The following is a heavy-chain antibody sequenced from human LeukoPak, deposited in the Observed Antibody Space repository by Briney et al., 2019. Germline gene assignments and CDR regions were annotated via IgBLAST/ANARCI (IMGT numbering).Heavy chain of an antibody. V-gene: IGHV3-7*05. CDR2: IKQDGSEK. J-gene: IGHJ4*02. CDR1: GFSFSSHW. Sequence: GGSLRLSCAASGFSFSSHWMFWVRQAPGRGLEWVANIKQDGSEKYYVDSVKGRFTISGDNAKNSLYLQMNSLRAEDTAIYYCARYYDFWSSIDYWGQGTLVTVSS. CDR3: ARYYDFWSSIDY. D-gene: IGHD3-3*01.